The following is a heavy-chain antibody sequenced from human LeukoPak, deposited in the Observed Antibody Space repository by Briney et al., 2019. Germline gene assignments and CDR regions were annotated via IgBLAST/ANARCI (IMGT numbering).Heavy chain of an antibody. Sequence: GRSLRLSCAASGFTFSSYAMHWVRQAPGKGLEWVAVISYDGSNKYYADSVKGRFTISRDNSKNTLYLQMNSLRAEDTAVYYCARELPYYDILTGYHYYFDYWGQGTLVTVSS. V-gene: IGHV3-30*14. CDR2: ISYDGSNK. D-gene: IGHD3-9*01. CDR1: GFTFSSYA. CDR3: ARELPYYDILTGYHYYFDY. J-gene: IGHJ4*02.